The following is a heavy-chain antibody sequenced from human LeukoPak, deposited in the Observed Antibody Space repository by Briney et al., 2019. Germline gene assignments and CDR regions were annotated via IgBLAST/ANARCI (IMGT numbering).Heavy chain of an antibody. J-gene: IGHJ5*02. CDR3: AKGYSSASYANWLGP. V-gene: IGHV3-30*18. CDR2: ISSDGRSE. Sequence: PGGSLRLSCVASGFTFSTFAMHWVRQTPDKGLDWVASISSDGRSENYADSVKGRFTISRDNSKNTLYLRMNNLTPEDTAVYYCAKGYSSASYANWLGPWGQGTLVTVSS. CDR1: GFTFSTFA. D-gene: IGHD5-18*01.